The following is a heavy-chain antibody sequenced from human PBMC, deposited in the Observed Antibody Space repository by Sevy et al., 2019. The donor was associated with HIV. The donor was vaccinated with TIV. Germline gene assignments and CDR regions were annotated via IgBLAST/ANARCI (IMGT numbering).Heavy chain of an antibody. Sequence: ASVKVSCKASGYTFTSYGISWVRQAPGQGLEWMGWISAYNGNTNYAQKLQGRVTMTTDTSTSKAYMELRSLRSDDRAGYYCARDRAAGIDAFDIWGQGTMVTVSS. CDR3: ARDRAAGIDAFDI. D-gene: IGHD6-13*01. CDR2: ISAYNGNT. V-gene: IGHV1-18*01. J-gene: IGHJ3*02. CDR1: GYTFTSYG.